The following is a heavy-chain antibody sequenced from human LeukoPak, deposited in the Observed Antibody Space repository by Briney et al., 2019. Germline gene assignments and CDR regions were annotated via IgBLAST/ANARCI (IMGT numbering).Heavy chain of an antibody. V-gene: IGHV3-48*02. D-gene: IGHD3-9*01. Sequence: GGSLRLSCAASGFTFSSYSMNWVRQAPGKGLEWVSYISSSSSTIYYADSVKGRFTISRDNAKNSLYLQMNGLRDEDTAVYYCARVAVISTYYDILAGFDPWGQGTLVTVSS. CDR1: GFTFSSYS. J-gene: IGHJ5*02. CDR2: ISSSSSTI. CDR3: ARVAVISTYYDILAGFDP.